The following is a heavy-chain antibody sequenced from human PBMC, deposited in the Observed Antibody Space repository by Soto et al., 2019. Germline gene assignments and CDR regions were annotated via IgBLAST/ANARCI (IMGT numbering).Heavy chain of an antibody. V-gene: IGHV4-30-4*01. J-gene: IGHJ4*02. CDR2: IYYSGST. CDR1: GGSISSGDYY. Sequence: SETLSLTCTVSGGSISSGDYYWSWLRQPPXKGLEWIGYIYYSGSTYYNPALMSRVTISVDASKNQFPLKLSSVTAADTAVYYYGRGEDTYYYDSSGYYLDYWGQGTLVTVSS. D-gene: IGHD3-22*01. CDR3: GRGEDTYYYDSSGYYLDY.